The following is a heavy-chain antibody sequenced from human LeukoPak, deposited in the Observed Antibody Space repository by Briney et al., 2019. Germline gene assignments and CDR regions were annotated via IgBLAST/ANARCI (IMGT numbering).Heavy chain of an antibody. CDR2: IYTSGST. Sequence: PSQTLSLTCTVSGGSISSGSYYWSWIRQPAGKGLEWIGRIYTSGSTNYNPSLKSRVTISVDTSKNQFSLKLSSVTAADTAVYYCARLRWFGEPTSGYYYYYMDAWGKGTTVTISS. V-gene: IGHV4-61*02. J-gene: IGHJ6*03. CDR3: ARLRWFGEPTSGYYYYYMDA. D-gene: IGHD3-10*01. CDR1: GGSISSGSYY.